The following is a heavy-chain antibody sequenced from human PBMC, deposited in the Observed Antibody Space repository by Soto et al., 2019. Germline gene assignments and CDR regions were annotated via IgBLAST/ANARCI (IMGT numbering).Heavy chain of an antibody. D-gene: IGHD6-6*01. CDR2: ICYDGSNK. CDR1: GFTFSSYG. J-gene: IGHJ6*02. Sequence: QVQRVESGGGVVQPGRSLRLSCSASGFTFSSYGMHWVRHAPGKGLEWVAVICYDGSNKYYADSVKGRFTISRDNSKSTLYLQMTSLIAEDTAVYYCARELSRSAEDYYYGMDVWGQGTTVTVSS. V-gene: IGHV3-33*01. CDR3: ARELSRSAEDYYYGMDV.